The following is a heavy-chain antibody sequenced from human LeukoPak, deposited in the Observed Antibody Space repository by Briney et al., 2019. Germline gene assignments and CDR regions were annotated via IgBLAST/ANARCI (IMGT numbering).Heavy chain of an antibody. CDR1: GYTFTSYY. CDR3: ARSMITFGGVIVPNDY. Sequence: ASVKVSCKASGYTFTSYYMHWVRQAPGQGLEWMGWINPNSGGTNYAQKFQGRVTMTRDTSISTAYMELSRLRSDDTAVYYCARSMITFGGVIVPNDYWGQGTLVTVSS. J-gene: IGHJ4*02. D-gene: IGHD3-16*02. V-gene: IGHV1-2*02. CDR2: INPNSGGT.